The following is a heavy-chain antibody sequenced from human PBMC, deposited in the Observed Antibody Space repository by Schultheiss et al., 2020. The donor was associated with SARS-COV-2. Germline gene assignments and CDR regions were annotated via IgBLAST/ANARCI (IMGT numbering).Heavy chain of an antibody. CDR3: ARPYYDSSGPAFDY. Sequence: GGSLRLSCAASGFTVSSNYMSWVRQAPGKGLEWVSVIYSGGSTYYADSVKGRFTISRDNSKNTLYLQMNSLRAEDTAVYYCARPYYDSSGPAFDYWGQGTLVTVSS. J-gene: IGHJ4*02. V-gene: IGHV3-66*04. CDR2: IYSGGST. D-gene: IGHD3-22*01. CDR1: GFTVSSNY.